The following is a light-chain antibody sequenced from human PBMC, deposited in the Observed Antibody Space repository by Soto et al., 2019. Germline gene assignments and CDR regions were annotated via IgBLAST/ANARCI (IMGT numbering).Light chain of an antibody. J-gene: IGLJ1*01. CDR3: CSYAGSYTFV. CDR1: SSDVGGYNY. Sequence: QSVLTQPRSVSGSPGQSVTISCTGTSSDVGGYNYVSWYQQHPGKAPKLMIYDVTKRPSGVPVRFSGSGSGNTASLTISGLLAEDEADYYCCSYAGSYTFVFGTGTKLTVL. CDR2: DVT. V-gene: IGLV2-11*01.